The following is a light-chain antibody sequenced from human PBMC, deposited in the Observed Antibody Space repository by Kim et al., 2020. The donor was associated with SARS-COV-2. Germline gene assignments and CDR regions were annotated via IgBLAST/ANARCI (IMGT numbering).Light chain of an antibody. Sequence: PGERATLSCRASQNIDTYVAWYQQRPGQAPRLLVDDASNRATGVPDRFSGSGSGTDFTLTISSLEPEDFSIYYCQQRNSWPPAVTFGGGTKVDIK. CDR2: DAS. V-gene: IGKV3-11*01. CDR3: QQRNSWPPAVT. CDR1: QNIDTY. J-gene: IGKJ4*01.